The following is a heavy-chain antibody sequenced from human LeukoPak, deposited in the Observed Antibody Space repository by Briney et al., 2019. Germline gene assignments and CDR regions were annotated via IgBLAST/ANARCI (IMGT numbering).Heavy chain of an antibody. CDR2: ISDNCSYI. Sequence: GGSLRLSCAASGFTFSSYRMNWVRQPPGKGLEWVSSISDNCSYIYYADSVQGRFTISRDNARNSLYLQMNSLRAEDTAVYYCARDLLGWELHYFDFWGQGTLVTVSS. J-gene: IGHJ4*02. CDR1: GFTFSSYR. V-gene: IGHV3-21*01. CDR3: ARDLLGWELHYFDF. D-gene: IGHD1-26*01.